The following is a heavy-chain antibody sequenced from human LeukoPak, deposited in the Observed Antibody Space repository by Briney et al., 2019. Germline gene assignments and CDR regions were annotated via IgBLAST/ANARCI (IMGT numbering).Heavy chain of an antibody. CDR1: GGSISSHC. CDR3: ARVKKYYDILTGYYHDAFDI. CDR2: IYYSGST. V-gene: IGHV4-59*11. D-gene: IGHD3-9*01. Sequence: SETLSLTCTVSGGSISSHCWSWIRQPPGKGLEWIGYIYYSGSTNYNPSLKSRVTISVDTSKNQFSLKLSSVTAADTAVHYCARVKKYYDILTGYYHDAFDIWGQGTMVTVSS. J-gene: IGHJ3*02.